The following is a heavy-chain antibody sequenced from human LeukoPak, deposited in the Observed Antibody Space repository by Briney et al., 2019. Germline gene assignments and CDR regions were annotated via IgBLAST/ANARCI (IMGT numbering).Heavy chain of an antibody. J-gene: IGHJ4*02. D-gene: IGHD3-22*01. CDR2: IFYSGST. CDR1: GGSISDYY. Sequence: SETLSLTCTVSGGSISDYYWSWIRQPPGKGLEWIGYIFYSGSTSYNPSLKSRGTISVDTSKNQFSLKLSSVTAADTAVYYCARESFYDSNGYYLFDYWGQGTLVTVSS. CDR3: ARESFYDSNGYYLFDY. V-gene: IGHV4-59*01.